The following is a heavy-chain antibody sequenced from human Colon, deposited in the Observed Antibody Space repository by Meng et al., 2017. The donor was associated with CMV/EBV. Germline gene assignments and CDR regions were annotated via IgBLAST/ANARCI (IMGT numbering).Heavy chain of an antibody. D-gene: IGHD6-13*01. CDR1: GFSLTTRGVG. CDR3: ARGMNSTFDN. J-gene: IGHJ4*02. Sequence: SGPTLVKPTQTLTLTCTFSGFSLTTRGVGVGWIRQPPGKALEWLALIYWNDDKRYSPSVKSRLTITKDTPRNQVVLTMTNMDPADTATYYCARGMNSTFDNWGQGTLVTVSS. V-gene: IGHV2-5*01. CDR2: IYWNDDK.